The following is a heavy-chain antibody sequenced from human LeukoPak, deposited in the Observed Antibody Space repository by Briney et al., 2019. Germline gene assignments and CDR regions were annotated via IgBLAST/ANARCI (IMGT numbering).Heavy chain of an antibody. CDR2: INPSGGST. D-gene: IGHD6-13*01. CDR1: GYTFTSYY. Sequence: ASVKVSCKASGYTFTSYYMHWVRQAPGQGLEWMGIINPSGGSTTYAQKFQGRVTMTRDTSTSTVYMALSSLTSEDTAVYYCARAGYWAATGYATTWGQGTLVTVSS. CDR3: ARAGYWAATGYATT. J-gene: IGHJ5*02. V-gene: IGHV1-46*03.